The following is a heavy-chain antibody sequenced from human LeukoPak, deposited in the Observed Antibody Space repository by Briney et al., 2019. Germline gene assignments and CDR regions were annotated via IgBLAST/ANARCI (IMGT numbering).Heavy chain of an antibody. D-gene: IGHD3-22*01. Sequence: GGSLRLSCAASGFTFSSYEMNWVRQAPGKGLEWVSYISSSGSTIYYADSVKGRFTISRDNAKNSLYLQMDSLRAEDTAVYYCARDYDSSGYYDPHWGQGTLVTVSS. CDR3: ARDYDSSGYYDPH. J-gene: IGHJ4*02. CDR2: ISSSGSTI. CDR1: GFTFSSYE. V-gene: IGHV3-48*03.